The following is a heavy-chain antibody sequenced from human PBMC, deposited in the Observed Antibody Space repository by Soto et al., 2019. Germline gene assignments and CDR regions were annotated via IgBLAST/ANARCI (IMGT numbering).Heavy chain of an antibody. J-gene: IGHJ5*02. CDR3: ARLGEGNWFDP. V-gene: IGHV4-39*01. Sequence: SETLSLTCTVSGGSISSSSYYWGWIRQPPGKGLEWIGSIYYSGSTYYNPSLKSRVTISVDTSKNQFSLKLSSVTAADTAVYYCARLGEGNWFDPWGQGTLVTVSS. CDR2: IYYSGST. CDR1: GGSISSSSYY.